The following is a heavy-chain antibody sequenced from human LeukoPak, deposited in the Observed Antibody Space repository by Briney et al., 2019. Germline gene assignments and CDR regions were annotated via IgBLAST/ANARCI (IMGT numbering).Heavy chain of an antibody. CDR1: GFTFSSYS. Sequence: GGSLRLSCAASGFTFSSYSMNWVRQAPGKGLEWVSSISSSSSYIYYADSVKGRFTISRDNAKNSLYLQMNSLRAEDTAVYYCAGPIFGVVIPDYRGQGTLVTVSS. D-gene: IGHD3-3*01. CDR3: AGPIFGVVIPDY. J-gene: IGHJ4*02. CDR2: ISSSSSYI. V-gene: IGHV3-21*01.